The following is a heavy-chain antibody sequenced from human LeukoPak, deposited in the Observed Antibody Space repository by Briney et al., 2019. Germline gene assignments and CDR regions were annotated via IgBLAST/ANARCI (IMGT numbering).Heavy chain of an antibody. J-gene: IGHJ4*02. V-gene: IGHV4-59*08. D-gene: IGHD3-22*01. CDR3: ARHKDHYDSSGYYSPSDY. CDR2: IYYSGST. Sequence: NTSETLSLTCTVSGGSISSYYWSWVRQPPGKGLEWSGYIYYSGSTKYNPSLKGRATISVDTSKNQFSLKLSSVTAADTAVYYCARHKDHYDSSGYYSPSDYWGQGTLVTVSS. CDR1: GGSISSYY.